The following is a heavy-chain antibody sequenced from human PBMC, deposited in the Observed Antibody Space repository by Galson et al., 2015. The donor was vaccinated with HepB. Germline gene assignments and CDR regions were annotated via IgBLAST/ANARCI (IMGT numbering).Heavy chain of an antibody. CDR2: ISAYNGNT. CDR3: ARVHDYAGSIIGVDY. D-gene: IGHD4-17*01. Sequence: SVKVSCKASGYTFTSYGISWVRQAPGQGLEWMGWISAYNGNTNYAQKLQGRVTMTTDTSTSTAYMELRSLRSDDTAVYYCARVHDYAGSIIGVDYWGQGTLVTVSS. J-gene: IGHJ4*02. CDR1: GYTFTSYG. V-gene: IGHV1-18*04.